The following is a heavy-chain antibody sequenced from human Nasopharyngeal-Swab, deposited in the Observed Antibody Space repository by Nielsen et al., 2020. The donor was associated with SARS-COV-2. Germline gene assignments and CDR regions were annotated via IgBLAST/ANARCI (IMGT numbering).Heavy chain of an antibody. V-gene: IGHV3-74*01. CDR3: ARAFWAEP. CDR1: GFTFSSYW. J-gene: IGHJ5*02. D-gene: IGHD2/OR15-2a*01. Sequence: GESLKISCAASGFTFSSYWMHWVRQAPGKGLVWVSRINTDGSTTNYADSVKGRFTTSRDNAKNTLYLQMNSLRAEDTAMYYCARAFWAEPWGQGTLVTVSS. CDR2: INTDGSTT.